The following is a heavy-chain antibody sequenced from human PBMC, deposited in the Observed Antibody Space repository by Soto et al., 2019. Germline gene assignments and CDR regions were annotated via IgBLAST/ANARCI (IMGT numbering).Heavy chain of an antibody. CDR1: GGSISSYY. J-gene: IGHJ4*02. CDR2: IYYSGST. V-gene: IGHV4-59*01. CDR3: ARTVTVTPYFDY. Sequence: QVQLQESGPGLVKPSETLSLTCTVSGGSISSYYWSWIRQPPGKGLEWIGYIYYSGSTNYNPSLKRRVTLSVATSKNQFSLKLSSVTAADTAVYYCARTVTVTPYFDYWGQGTLVTVSS. D-gene: IGHD4-4*01.